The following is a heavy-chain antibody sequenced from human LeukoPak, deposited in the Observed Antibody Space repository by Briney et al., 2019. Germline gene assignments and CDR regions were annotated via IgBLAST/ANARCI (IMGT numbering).Heavy chain of an antibody. CDR2: ISTHNGNT. CDR1: GYTSSNYG. J-gene: IGHJ5*02. D-gene: IGHD1-1*01. Sequence: GASVKVSCKSSGYTSSNYGISWMRRAPGRGLEWMGWISTHNGNTNYAQKFQGRVTMTTDKSTSTTYMELRSLTSDDTAVYYCARDVPGSIGTTARFDPWGQGTLVTVSS. CDR3: ARDVPGSIGTTARFDP. V-gene: IGHV1-18*01.